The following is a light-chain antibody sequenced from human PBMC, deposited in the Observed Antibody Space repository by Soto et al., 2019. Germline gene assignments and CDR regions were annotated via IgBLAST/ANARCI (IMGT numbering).Light chain of an antibody. Sequence: QSVLTQPPSASGSPGQSVTISCTGTSSDVGGYYSVSWYQHHPGKAPKLMIYEVTKRPSGVPDRFSGSKSGSTASLTVSGLQADDEADYYCSSYAGSPTLAVFGPGTKVTVL. CDR2: EVT. V-gene: IGLV2-8*01. CDR1: SSDVGGYYS. CDR3: SSYAGSPTLAV. J-gene: IGLJ1*01.